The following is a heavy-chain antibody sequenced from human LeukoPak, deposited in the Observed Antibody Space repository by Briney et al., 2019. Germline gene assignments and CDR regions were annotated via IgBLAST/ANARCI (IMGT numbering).Heavy chain of an antibody. CDR2: IIPISGTA. CDR3: ARGLQYQLLKALRYYYMDV. D-gene: IGHD2-2*01. Sequence: ASVKVSCKASGGTFSSHAIAWVRQAPGQGPEWMGGIIPISGTADYAQKFQGRVTITTDQSTSTAYMELSSLTSDNTAVYYCARGLQYQLLKALRYYYMDVWGEGTTVTVSS. CDR1: GGTFSSHA. J-gene: IGHJ6*03. V-gene: IGHV1-69*05.